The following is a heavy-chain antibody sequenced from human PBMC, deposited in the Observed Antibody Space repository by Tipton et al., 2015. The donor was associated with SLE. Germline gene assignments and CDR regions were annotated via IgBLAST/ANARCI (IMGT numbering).Heavy chain of an antibody. CDR3: ARVDEYYYYGMDV. CDR2: IYTSGST. Sequence: TLSLTCTVSGGSISSGSYYWSWIRQPAGKGLEWIGYIYTSGSTNYNPSLKSRVTISVDKSKNQFSLKLSSVTAADTAVYYCARVDEYYYYGMDVWGQGTTVTVSS. J-gene: IGHJ6*02. V-gene: IGHV4-61*09. CDR1: GGSISSGSYY.